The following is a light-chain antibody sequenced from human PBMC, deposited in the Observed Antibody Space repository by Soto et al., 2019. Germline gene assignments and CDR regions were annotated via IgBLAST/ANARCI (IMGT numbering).Light chain of an antibody. CDR3: QQFGTSPYT. J-gene: IGKJ2*01. CDR1: QSFSSSY. Sequence: EIVLTQSPGTLSLSPGERVTLSCRASQSFSSSYLAWYQQKPGQAPRLLIYGASSRATGIPDRFSGRGSGTDFTLTISRLEPEDFAVYYCQQFGTSPYTFGPGTKLEIK. V-gene: IGKV3-20*01. CDR2: GAS.